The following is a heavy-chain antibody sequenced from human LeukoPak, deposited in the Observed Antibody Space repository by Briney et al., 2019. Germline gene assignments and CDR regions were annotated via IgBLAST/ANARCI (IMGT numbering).Heavy chain of an antibody. CDR2: DYDIGST. CDR1: GASISSRNYY. J-gene: IGHJ4*02. Sequence: SETLSLTCTVSGASISSRNYYWTWIRQTPGKGLEWIGYDYDIGSTKYNPSLKKRVTISVDTSKNQFSLRPSSLTAAHTPVYYCARGGVLKSVDYWGKGTLVAVSS. V-gene: IGHV4-61*01. D-gene: IGHD3-16*01. CDR3: ARGGVLKSVDY.